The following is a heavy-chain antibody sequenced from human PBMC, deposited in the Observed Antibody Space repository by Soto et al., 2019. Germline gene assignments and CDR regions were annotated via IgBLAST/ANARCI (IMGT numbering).Heavy chain of an antibody. Sequence: WLSLRLSCAASLFTFSSYSMNLVRQAPVKGLEWVSSISSSSSYIYYADSVKGRFNISRDNAKNSLYLQMNSLRAEDTAVYYSARDAATGDYDFWADLAFAIWGQGPMVTVSS. V-gene: IGHV3-21*01. CDR3: ARDAATGDYDFWADLAFAI. D-gene: IGHD3-3*01. CDR2: ISSSSSYI. J-gene: IGHJ3*02. CDR1: LFTFSSYS.